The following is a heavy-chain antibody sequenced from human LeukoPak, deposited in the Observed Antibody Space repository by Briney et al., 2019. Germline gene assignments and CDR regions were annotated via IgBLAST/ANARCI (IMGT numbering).Heavy chain of an antibody. V-gene: IGHV3-74*01. Sequence: GGSLRLSCAASGFTSSSYWMHRVRQAPGKGLVWVSRINSDGSSTDYADSVKGRFTISRDNAKNTLYLQMNSLRAEDTAVYYCARGRGSYGWFDPWGQGTLVTVSS. CDR1: GFTSSSYW. J-gene: IGHJ5*02. CDR2: INSDGSST. D-gene: IGHD3-10*01. CDR3: ARGRGSYGWFDP.